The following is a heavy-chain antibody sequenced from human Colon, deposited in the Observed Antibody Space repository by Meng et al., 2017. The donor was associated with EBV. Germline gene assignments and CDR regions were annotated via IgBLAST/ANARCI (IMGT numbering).Heavy chain of an antibody. CDR3: ARWGHSGNFSP. V-gene: IGHV4-34*01. Sequence: VHLKRGAAGFWNPSEPLHGGCVVDDGSFHDYYWTWLRHPTGKGREWIGEIDHRGNTKYNPSLNSRDTISLDTSKKQFSHEVSSVTAADSAVYYCARWGHSGNFSPWSQGALVTVSS. CDR1: DGSFHDYY. D-gene: IGHD3-10*01. CDR2: IDHRGNT. J-gene: IGHJ5*02.